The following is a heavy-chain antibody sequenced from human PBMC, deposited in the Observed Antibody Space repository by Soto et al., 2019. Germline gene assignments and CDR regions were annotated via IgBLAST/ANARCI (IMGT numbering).Heavy chain of an antibody. CDR3: VKDRSHGVSKLFNYFES. CDR2: ISYDGSNK. J-gene: IGHJ4*02. Sequence: QVQLVESGGGVVQPGRSLRLSCAASGYTRSSYAMHWVRQAPGKGLEWVAVISYDGSNKYYADSVKGRFTISRDNSKSTLFLQMDSLRAEDTAVYYCVKDRSHGVSKLFNYFESCGQGALVTVSS. V-gene: IGHV3-30*18. CDR1: GYTRSSYA. D-gene: IGHD3-3*01.